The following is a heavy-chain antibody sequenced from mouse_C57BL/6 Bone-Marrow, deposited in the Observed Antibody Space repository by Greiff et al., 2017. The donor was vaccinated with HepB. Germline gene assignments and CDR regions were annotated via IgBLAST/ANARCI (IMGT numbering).Heavy chain of an antibody. Sequence: EVKVVESGPGLAKPSQTLSLTCSVTGYSITSDYWNWIRKFPGNKLEYMGYISYSGSTYYNPSIKSRISITRDTSKNQYYLQLNSVTTEDTATYYCARHGYYVGLAMDYWGQGTSVTVSS. J-gene: IGHJ4*01. V-gene: IGHV3-8*01. D-gene: IGHD2-3*01. CDR2: ISYSGST. CDR1: GYSITSDY. CDR3: ARHGYYVGLAMDY.